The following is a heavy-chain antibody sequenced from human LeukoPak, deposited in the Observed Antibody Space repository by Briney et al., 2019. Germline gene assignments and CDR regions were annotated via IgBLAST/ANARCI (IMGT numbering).Heavy chain of an antibody. CDR2: ISRIGSII. Sequence: GGSLRLSCTASGFTFGDYAMSWVRQAPGKGLEWVSYISRIGSIIYYADSVKGGFTISRDNTKNSLYLQMNSLRDEDTGVYYCARDPSGCSGGGYNGGWFDPWGQGTLVTVSS. D-gene: IGHD6-13*01. CDR1: GFTFGDYA. J-gene: IGHJ5*02. CDR3: ARDPSGCSGGGYNGGWFDP. V-gene: IGHV3-48*03.